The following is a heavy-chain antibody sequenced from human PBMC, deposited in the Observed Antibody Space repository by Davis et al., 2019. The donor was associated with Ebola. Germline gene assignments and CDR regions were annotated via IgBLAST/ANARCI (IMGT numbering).Heavy chain of an antibody. CDR2: IYPGDSDT. CDR3: ARRLSGNWFDP. D-gene: IGHD1-26*01. CDR1: GYSFTNYW. V-gene: IGHV5-51*01. J-gene: IGHJ5*02. Sequence: GESLKISCKGSGYSFTNYWIGWVRQMPGKGLEWMGIIYPGDSDTRYSPSFQGQVIISADKSINTAYLKWSSLKASDTATYYCARRLSGNWFDPWGQGTLVTVSS.